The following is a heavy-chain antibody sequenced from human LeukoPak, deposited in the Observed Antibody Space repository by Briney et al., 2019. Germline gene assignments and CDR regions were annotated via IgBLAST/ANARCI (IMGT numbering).Heavy chain of an antibody. CDR2: ISSSGSTI. Sequence: GGSLRLSCAASGFTFSSYEMNWVRQAPGKGLEWVSYISSSGSTIYYADSVKGRFTISRDNAKNSLYLQMNSLRAEDTAVYYCARGGSYYEKYYFDYWGQGTLVTVSS. D-gene: IGHD1-26*01. J-gene: IGHJ4*02. CDR3: ARGGSYYEKYYFDY. V-gene: IGHV3-48*03. CDR1: GFTFSSYE.